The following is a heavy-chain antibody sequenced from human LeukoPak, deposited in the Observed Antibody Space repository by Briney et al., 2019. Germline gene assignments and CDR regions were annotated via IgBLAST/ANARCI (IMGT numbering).Heavy chain of an antibody. J-gene: IGHJ4*02. CDR3: ARDLYYYGSGSDNFLYY. D-gene: IGHD3-10*01. Sequence: GGSLRLSCAASGFTVSSNYMNWVRQAPGQGLEWVSVINSGGSTHYADSVKGRFTISRDNSKNTLYLQMNSLRAEDTAVYYCARDLYYYGSGSDNFLYYWGQGTLVTVFS. V-gene: IGHV3-53*01. CDR2: INSGGST. CDR1: GFTVSSNY.